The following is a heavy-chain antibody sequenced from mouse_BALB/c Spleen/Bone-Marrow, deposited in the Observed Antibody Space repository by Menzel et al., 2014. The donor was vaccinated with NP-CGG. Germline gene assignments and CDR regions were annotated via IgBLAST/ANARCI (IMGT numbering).Heavy chain of an antibody. V-gene: IGHV7-3*02. CDR2: IRNKANGYTT. CDR1: GFTFTDYY. CDR3: ARDAYRCAMDD. D-gene: IGHD2-14*01. Sequence: EVQGVESGGGLVQPGGSLRLSCATSGFTFTDYYMSWVRQPPGKALEWLGFIRNKANGYTTEYSASVKGRFTISRDNSQSILYLQMNTLGAEDSDTYYCARDAYRCAMDDWGQGASVAVSS. J-gene: IGHJ4*01.